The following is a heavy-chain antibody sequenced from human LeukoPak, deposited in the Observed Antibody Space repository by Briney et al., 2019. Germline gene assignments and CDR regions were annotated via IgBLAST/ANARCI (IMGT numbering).Heavy chain of an antibody. CDR3: ARDWAAVAGTDY. CDR2: MNPNSGNT. V-gene: IGHV1-8*03. CDR1: GYTFTSYD. D-gene: IGHD6-19*01. Sequence: AASVKVSCKASGYTFTSYDINWVRQATGQGLKWMGWMNPNSGNTGYAQKFQGRVTITRNTSISTAYMELSRLRSDDTAVYYCARDWAAVAGTDYWGQGTLVTVSS. J-gene: IGHJ4*02.